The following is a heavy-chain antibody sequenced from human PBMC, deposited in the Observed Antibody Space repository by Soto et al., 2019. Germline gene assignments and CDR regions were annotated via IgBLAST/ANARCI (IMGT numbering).Heavy chain of an antibody. D-gene: IGHD1-26*01. CDR2: IYYSGST. Sequence: LSLTRTVSGGSISSSSYYWGWIRQPPGKGLEWIGSIYYSGSTYYNPSLKSRVTISVDTSKNQFSLKLSSVTAADTAVYYCARHFEVGASDYWGQGTRGTVS. CDR1: GGSISSSSYY. CDR3: ARHFEVGASDY. V-gene: IGHV4-39*01. J-gene: IGHJ4*02.